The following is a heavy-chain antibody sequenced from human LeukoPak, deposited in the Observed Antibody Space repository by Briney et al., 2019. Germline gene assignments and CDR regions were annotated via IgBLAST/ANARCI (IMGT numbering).Heavy chain of an antibody. D-gene: IGHD3-22*01. V-gene: IGHV1-2*02. CDR2: INPNSGGT. CDR1: GYTFTGYY. Sequence: GASVKVSCKASGYTFTGYYMHWVRQAPGQGLKWMGWINPNSGGTNYAQKFQGRVTMTRDTSISTAYMELSRLRSDDTAVYYCAREALTGYDSSGYQRWGQGTLVTVSS. J-gene: IGHJ4*02. CDR3: AREALTGYDSSGYQR.